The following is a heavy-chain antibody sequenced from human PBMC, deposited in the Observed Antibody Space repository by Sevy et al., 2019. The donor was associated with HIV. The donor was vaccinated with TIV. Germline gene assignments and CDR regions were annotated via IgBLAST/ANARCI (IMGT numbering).Heavy chain of an antibody. V-gene: IGHV1-18*01. Sequence: ASVKVSCKASGYTFTSYGISWVRQAPGQGLEWMGWISAYNGNTNYAQKLQGRVTMTTDTSTSTAYMERRSLRSDDTAVYYCARANRLLWFGELWNWGQGTLVTVSS. CDR1: GYTFTSYG. CDR2: ISAYNGNT. CDR3: ARANRLLWFGELWN. D-gene: IGHD3-10*01. J-gene: IGHJ4*02.